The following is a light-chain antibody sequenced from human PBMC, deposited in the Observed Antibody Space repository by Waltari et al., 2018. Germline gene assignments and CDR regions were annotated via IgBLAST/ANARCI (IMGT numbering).Light chain of an antibody. J-gene: IGLJ2*01. CDR3: SSYRSHNSRI. Sequence: SALTQPPSVSASPGQSSTIFCKAIRSDVGNYNSVSCYQQHPGTAPKLFIYDVSGRPSGISHRFSGSKSGSTASLTISGLQVDEEADYYCSSYRSHNSRIFGGGTKLTVL. V-gene: IGLV2-14*03. CDR2: DVS. CDR1: RSDVGNYNS.